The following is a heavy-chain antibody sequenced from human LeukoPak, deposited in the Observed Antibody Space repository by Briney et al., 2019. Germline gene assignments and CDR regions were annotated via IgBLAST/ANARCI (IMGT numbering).Heavy chain of an antibody. V-gene: IGHV3-23*01. CDR3: AKSGTGTTGYYFHGMDV. CDR1: GFIFSCYA. CDR2: ISGSGGSA. D-gene: IGHD1-1*01. J-gene: IGHJ6*02. Sequence: GGSLRLSCAASGFIFSCYAMTWVRQAPGKGLEWVSAISGSGGSAYYADSVKGRFTISRDNSKITLYLQMNSLRAEDTAVYSCAKSGTGTTGYYFHGMDVWGQGTRSPSP.